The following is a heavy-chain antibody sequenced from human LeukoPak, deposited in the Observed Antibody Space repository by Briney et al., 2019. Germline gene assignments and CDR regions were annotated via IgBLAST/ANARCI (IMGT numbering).Heavy chain of an antibody. CDR1: GFTFSSYA. D-gene: IGHD6-19*01. Sequence: GGSLRLSCEASGFTFSSYAIHWVRQAPGEGLERVAVISYGGTQKYYADSVKGRFTISRDNSKNILDLQMNSLRAEDTAVYYCVRERLGYFDSWGQGTLVTVSS. CDR2: ISYGGTQK. CDR3: VRERLGYFDS. V-gene: IGHV3-30*04. J-gene: IGHJ4*02.